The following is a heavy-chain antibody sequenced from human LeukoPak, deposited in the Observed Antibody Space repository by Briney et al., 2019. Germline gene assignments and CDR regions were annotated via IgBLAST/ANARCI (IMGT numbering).Heavy chain of an antibody. CDR2: IWYDANNE. CDR3: AKDRSVVGAKEFDP. J-gene: IGHJ5*02. V-gene: IGHV3-33*03. Sequence: PGGSLRLSCAASGFTFSHYAMHWVRQAPGKGLEWVAVIWYDANNEYYSDSVKGRFTISRDNSKNTLYLQMNSLRAEDTAVYYCAKDRSVVGAKEFDPWGQGTLVTVSS. CDR1: GFTFSHYA. D-gene: IGHD1-26*01.